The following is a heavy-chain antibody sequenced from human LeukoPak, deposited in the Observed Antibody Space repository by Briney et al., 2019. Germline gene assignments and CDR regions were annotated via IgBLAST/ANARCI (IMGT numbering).Heavy chain of an antibody. CDR2: ISYDGSNK. Sequence: GGSLRLSCAASGFTFSSYAIHWVRQAPGKGLEWVAVISYDGSNKYYADSVKGRVTISRGNSKNTMNLQMSSLSPEDTAVYYCATMSSSWFNYWGQGTLVTVSS. J-gene: IGHJ4*02. D-gene: IGHD6-13*01. V-gene: IGHV3-30*04. CDR1: GFTFSSYA. CDR3: ATMSSSWFNY.